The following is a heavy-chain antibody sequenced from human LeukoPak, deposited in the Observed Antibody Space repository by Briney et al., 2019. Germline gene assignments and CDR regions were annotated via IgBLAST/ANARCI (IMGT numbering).Heavy chain of an antibody. J-gene: IGHJ3*02. Sequence: GESLKISCKGSGYSFTSYWIGWVRQMPGKGLEWMGIIYPGDSDTRYSPSFQGQVTISADKSISTAYLQWSSLKASDTAMYYCARSQGSSSSADAFDIWGQGTMVTVSS. CDR2: IYPGDSDT. V-gene: IGHV5-51*01. CDR1: GYSFTSYW. CDR3: ARSQGSSSSADAFDI. D-gene: IGHD6-6*01.